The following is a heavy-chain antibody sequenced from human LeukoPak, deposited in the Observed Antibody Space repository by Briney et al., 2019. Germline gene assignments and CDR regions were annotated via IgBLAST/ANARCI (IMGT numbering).Heavy chain of an antibody. D-gene: IGHD3-22*01. CDR3: AKLGILNYYDSSGLDY. J-gene: IGHJ4*02. V-gene: IGHV3-23*01. Sequence: GGSLRLSCAASGFTFSSYAMIWVRQAPGKGLEWVSAISGSGGSTYYADSVKGRFTISRDNSKNTLYLQMNSLRAEDTAVYYCAKLGILNYYDSSGLDYWGQGTLVTVSS. CDR1: GFTFSSYA. CDR2: ISGSGGST.